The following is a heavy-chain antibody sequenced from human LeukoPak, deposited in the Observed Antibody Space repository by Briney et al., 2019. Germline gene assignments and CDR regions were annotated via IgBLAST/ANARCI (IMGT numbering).Heavy chain of an antibody. J-gene: IGHJ4*02. V-gene: IGHV1-18*01. CDR1: GYTFTSYG. CDR3: ARDSGYSSSRYADY. D-gene: IGHD6-13*01. Sequence: ASVKVSCKASGYTFTSYGISWVRQAPGQGLKWMGWINAYNGDTNYAQKLQGRVTMTTDTSTSTAYMELRSLRSDDTAVYYCARDSGYSSSRYADYWGQGTPVTVSS. CDR2: INAYNGDT.